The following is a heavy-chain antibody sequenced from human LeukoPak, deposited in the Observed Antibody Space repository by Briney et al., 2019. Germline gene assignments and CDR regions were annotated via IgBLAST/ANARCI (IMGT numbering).Heavy chain of an antibody. Sequence: SVKVSCKASGGTFSSYAISWVRQAPGQGLEWMGGIIPIFGTASYAQKFQGRVTITADESTSTAYMELSSLRSEDTAVYYCARASYYDFWIGWFDPWGQGTLVTVSS. CDR3: ARASYYDFWIGWFDP. D-gene: IGHD3-3*01. J-gene: IGHJ5*02. V-gene: IGHV1-69*13. CDR2: IIPIFGTA. CDR1: GGTFSSYA.